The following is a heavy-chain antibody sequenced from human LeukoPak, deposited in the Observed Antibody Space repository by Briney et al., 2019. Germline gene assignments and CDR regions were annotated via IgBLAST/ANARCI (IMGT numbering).Heavy chain of an antibody. Sequence: GGSLRLSCAASGFTFSSYGMHWVRQAPGKGLEWVAVISYDGSNKYYADSVKGRFTISRDNSKNTLCLQMNSLRAEDTAVYYCAKDGTQLGEQLDYWGQGTLVTVSS. CDR3: AKDGTQLGEQLDY. J-gene: IGHJ4*02. CDR2: ISYDGSNK. V-gene: IGHV3-30*18. D-gene: IGHD1/OR15-1a*01. CDR1: GFTFSSYG.